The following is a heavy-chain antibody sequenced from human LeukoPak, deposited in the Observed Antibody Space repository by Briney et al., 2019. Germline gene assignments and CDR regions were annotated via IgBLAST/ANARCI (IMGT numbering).Heavy chain of an antibody. Sequence: GGSLRLSCKASGFIFSNYAMSWVRQAPGKGLEWVSIITGSGGGSYYADSVKGRFTLSGDNSKNTLFLQMNSLRAEDTAVYFCAKKSLWSGPFDYWGQGTLVTVFS. D-gene: IGHD3-3*01. V-gene: IGHV3-23*01. CDR3: AKKSLWSGPFDY. J-gene: IGHJ4*02. CDR1: GFIFSNYA. CDR2: ITGSGGGS.